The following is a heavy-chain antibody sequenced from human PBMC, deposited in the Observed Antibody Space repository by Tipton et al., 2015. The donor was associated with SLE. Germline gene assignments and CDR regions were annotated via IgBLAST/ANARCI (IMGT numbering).Heavy chain of an antibody. CDR2: IIPILGIA. Sequence: QVQLVQSGAEVKKPGSSVKVSCKASGGSFSTYTISWVRQAPGQGLEWMGRIIPILGIANHAQKFQGRVTITADKSTSTAYMELSSLRSDDTAVYYCASGHDFWSGYSDFDYWGHGTLVTVSS. CDR1: GGSFSTYT. CDR3: ASGHDFWSGYSDFDY. D-gene: IGHD3-3*01. V-gene: IGHV1-69*09. J-gene: IGHJ4*01.